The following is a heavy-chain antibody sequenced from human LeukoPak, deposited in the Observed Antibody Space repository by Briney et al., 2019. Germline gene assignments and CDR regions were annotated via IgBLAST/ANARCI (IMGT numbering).Heavy chain of an antibody. Sequence: PGGSLRLSCAASGFTFSTYWMTWVRQAPGKGLEWVSLIYSGAGTYYADSVKGRFTISRDNSKNTLYLQMNSLRAEDTAVYYCARGYSNGWFFFDYWGQGTLVTVSS. D-gene: IGHD6-19*01. J-gene: IGHJ4*02. CDR2: IYSGAGT. CDR1: GFTFSTYW. CDR3: ARGYSNGWFFFDY. V-gene: IGHV3-53*01.